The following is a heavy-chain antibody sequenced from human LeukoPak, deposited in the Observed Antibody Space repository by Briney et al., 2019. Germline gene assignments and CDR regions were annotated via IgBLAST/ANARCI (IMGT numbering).Heavy chain of an antibody. V-gene: IGHV4-61*02. CDR3: AKISDSGYGLDAAFDI. Sequence: SETLSLTCTVSGGSISSGSYYWSWIRQPAGKGLEWIGRIYTSGSTNYNPSLKSRVTISVDTSKNQFSLKLSSVTAADTAVYYCAKISDSGYGLDAAFDIWGQGTMVTVSS. J-gene: IGHJ3*02. CDR1: GGSISSGSYY. D-gene: IGHD5-12*01. CDR2: IYTSGST.